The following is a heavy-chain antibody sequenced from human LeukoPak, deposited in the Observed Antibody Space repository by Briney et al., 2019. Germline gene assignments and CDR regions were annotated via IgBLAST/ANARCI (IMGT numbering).Heavy chain of an antibody. CDR1: GGSISSSSYH. CDR3: ARQYDFWSGLFDY. Sequence: PSETLSLTCTVSGGSISSSSYHWGWVRQPPGKGLGWIGYIYYSGSTNYNPSLKSRVTISVDTSKNQFSLKLSSVTAADTAVYYCARQYDFWSGLFDYWGQGTLVTVSS. V-gene: IGHV4-61*05. D-gene: IGHD3-3*01. J-gene: IGHJ4*02. CDR2: IYYSGST.